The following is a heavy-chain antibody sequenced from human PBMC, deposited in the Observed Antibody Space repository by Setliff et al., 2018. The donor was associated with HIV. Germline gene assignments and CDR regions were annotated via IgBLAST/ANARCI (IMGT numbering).Heavy chain of an antibody. J-gene: IGHJ4*02. CDR1: GDTFSSYS. CDR2: ISAYNGNT. Sequence: ASVKVSCKSSGDTFSSYSISWVRQAPGQGLDWMGWISAYNGNTDYAQKLQGRVTMTTDTSTSTAYMELRSLKSDDTAVYYCARDPGSYGYDCWGQGTLVTVSS. D-gene: IGHD5-18*01. CDR3: ARDPGSYGYDC. V-gene: IGHV1-18*01.